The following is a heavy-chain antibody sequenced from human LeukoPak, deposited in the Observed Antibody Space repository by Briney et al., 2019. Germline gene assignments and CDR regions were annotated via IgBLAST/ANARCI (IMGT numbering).Heavy chain of an antibody. CDR1: GFTFSSDN. V-gene: IGHV3-48*04. J-gene: IGHJ6*03. CDR3: ARDGSGSYSFGYYYYMDV. CDR2: ISSTSSTI. D-gene: IGHD1-26*01. Sequence: GGSLILSCAASGFTFSSDNMHWVRQAAGKGLEWVSYISSTSSTIHYADSVKGRFTISRDNAENSLYLQLNSLRAEDTAVYYCARDGSGSYSFGYYYYMDVWGRGTTVTVSS.